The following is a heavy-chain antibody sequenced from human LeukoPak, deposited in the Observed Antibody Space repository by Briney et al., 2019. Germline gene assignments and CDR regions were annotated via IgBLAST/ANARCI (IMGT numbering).Heavy chain of an antibody. CDR3: VKDRREETQNNWFDS. V-gene: IGHV3-23*01. D-gene: IGHD4-23*01. J-gene: IGHJ5*01. CDR2: ISGSGGRI. Sequence: GGSLRLSCAASGFTFSSYAMTWVRQAPGMGPEWVSGISGSGGRIFYADSVKGRFTISRDNSKDTLYLQMNSLRVEDTAVYHCVKDRREETQNNWFDSWGQGILITVSS. CDR1: GFTFSSYA.